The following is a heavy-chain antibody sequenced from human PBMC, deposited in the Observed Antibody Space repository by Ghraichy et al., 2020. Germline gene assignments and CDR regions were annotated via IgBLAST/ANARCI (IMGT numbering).Heavy chain of an antibody. J-gene: IGHJ6*02. Sequence: SQTLSLTCAISGDSVSSNRDTWNWIRQSPSRGLEWLGRTYYRSKWTNDYAVSVRGRITINPDTSKNQFSLQLKSVTPEDTAVYYCARGGFYYGSGHYSGMDVWGQGTTVTVSS. D-gene: IGHD3-10*01. V-gene: IGHV6-1*01. CDR2: TYYRSKWTN. CDR1: GDSVSSNRDT. CDR3: ARGGFYYGSGHYSGMDV.